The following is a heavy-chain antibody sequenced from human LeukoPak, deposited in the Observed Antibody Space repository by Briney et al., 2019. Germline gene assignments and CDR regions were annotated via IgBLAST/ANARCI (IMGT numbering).Heavy chain of an antibody. V-gene: IGHV4-31*03. CDR3: ARGNYYDSSGYYLFDY. D-gene: IGHD3-22*01. CDR1: GGSISSGGYY. J-gene: IGHJ4*02. Sequence: SETLSLTCTVSGGSISSGGYYWSWIRQHPGKGLEWIGYIYYSGSTYYNPSLKSRVTISVDTSKNQFSLKLSSVTAADTAVYYCARGNYYDSSGYYLFDYWGQGTLVTASS. CDR2: IYYSGST.